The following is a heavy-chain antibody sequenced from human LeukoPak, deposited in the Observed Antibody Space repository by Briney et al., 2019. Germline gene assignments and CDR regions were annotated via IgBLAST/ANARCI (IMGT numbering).Heavy chain of an antibody. D-gene: IGHD6-6*01. CDR3: AKDMSGSSSGNFDY. J-gene: IGHJ4*02. CDR1: GFTFDDYA. V-gene: IGHV3-9*03. CDR2: ISWNSGSI. Sequence: GGSLRLSCAASGFTFDDYAMHCVRQAPGKGLEWVSGISWNSGSIGYADSVKGRFTISRDNAKNSLYLQMNSLRAEDMALYYCAKDMSGSSSGNFDYWGQGTLVTVSS.